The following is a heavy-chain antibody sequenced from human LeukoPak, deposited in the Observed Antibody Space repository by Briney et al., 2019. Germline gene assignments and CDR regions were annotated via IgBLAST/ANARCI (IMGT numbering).Heavy chain of an antibody. V-gene: IGHV1-18*01. CDR3: AREIGFRYQLLYGGSDAFDI. CDR2: ISAYNGNT. Sequence: GASVKVSCKASGYTFTSYGISWVRQAPGQGLEWMGWISAYNGNTNYAQKLQGRVTMTTDTSTSTAYMELRSLRSDDTAVYYCAREIGFRYQLLYGGSDAFDIWGQGTMVTVSS. J-gene: IGHJ3*02. D-gene: IGHD2-2*02. CDR1: GYTFTSYG.